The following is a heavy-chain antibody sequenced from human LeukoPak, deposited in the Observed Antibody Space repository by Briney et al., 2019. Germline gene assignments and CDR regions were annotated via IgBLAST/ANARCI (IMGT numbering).Heavy chain of an antibody. Sequence: GGSLRLSCAASGFTFSSYSMSWVRQAPGKGLEWVANIKQDGSEKYYVDSVKGRFTISRDNAKNSLYLQMNSLRAEDTAVYYCARDGYGATIRGGDYWGQGTLVTVSS. D-gene: IGHD5-12*01. CDR1: GFTFSSYS. V-gene: IGHV3-7*01. CDR2: IKQDGSEK. J-gene: IGHJ4*02. CDR3: ARDGYGATIRGGDY.